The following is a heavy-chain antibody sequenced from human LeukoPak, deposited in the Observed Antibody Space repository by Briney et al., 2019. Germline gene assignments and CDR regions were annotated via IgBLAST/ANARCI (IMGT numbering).Heavy chain of an antibody. CDR2: IYYSGTT. D-gene: IGHD5-24*01. CDR3: ARHQGWLQWEY. Sequence: SETLSLTCIVSGYSLSSGYYWGWIRQPPGKGLEWIGSIYYSGTTYYNPSLKSRVTISVDTSENQFSLKLRSVTAADTAVYYCARHQGWLQWEYWGQGTLVTVSS. CDR1: GYSLSSGYY. J-gene: IGHJ4*02. V-gene: IGHV4-38-2*02.